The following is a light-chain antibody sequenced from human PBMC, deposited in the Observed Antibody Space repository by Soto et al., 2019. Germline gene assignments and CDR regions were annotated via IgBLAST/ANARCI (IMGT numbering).Light chain of an antibody. J-gene: IGKJ1*01. Sequence: QMTQSPSTLSASVGDRVTITCRASHNIERWMAWYQQKPGRAPSLLIFDATTLHSGVPSRFSGGGSGTEFTLTINGLQPDDFATYYCQQFAKSSTVGQGTKVDIK. CDR1: HNIERW. V-gene: IGKV1-5*01. CDR3: QQFAKSST. CDR2: DAT.